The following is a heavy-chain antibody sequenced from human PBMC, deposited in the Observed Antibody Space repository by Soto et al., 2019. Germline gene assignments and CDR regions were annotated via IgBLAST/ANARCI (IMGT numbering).Heavy chain of an antibody. CDR1: GYTFTSYG. D-gene: IGHD3-22*01. CDR3: ARGRYYDSSGYTEFDY. CDR2: ISAYNGNT. J-gene: IGHJ4*02. Sequence: ASVKVSCKASGYTFTSYGISWVRQAPGQGLEWMGWISAYNGNTNYAQKLQGRVTMTTDTSTSTAYMELRSLRSDDTAVYYCARGRYYDSSGYTEFDYWGQGTLVTVSS. V-gene: IGHV1-18*01.